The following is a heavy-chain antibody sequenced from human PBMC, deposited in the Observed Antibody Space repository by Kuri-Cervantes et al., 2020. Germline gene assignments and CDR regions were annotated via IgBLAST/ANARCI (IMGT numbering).Heavy chain of an antibody. Sequence: GESLKISCAASGFTFSSYAMSWVRQAPGKGLEWVSAISGSGGSTYYADSVKGRFTISRDNSKNTLHLQMNSLRAEDTAVYYCAKDGLPGGFDYWGQGTLVTVSS. J-gene: IGHJ4*02. D-gene: IGHD1-1*01. V-gene: IGHV3-23*01. CDR3: AKDGLPGGFDY. CDR2: ISGSGGST. CDR1: GFTFSSYA.